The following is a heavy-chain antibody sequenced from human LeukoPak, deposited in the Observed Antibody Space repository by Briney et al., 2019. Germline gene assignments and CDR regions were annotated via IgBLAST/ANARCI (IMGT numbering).Heavy chain of an antibody. Sequence: ASVKVSCKASGYTFTSYDINWVRQATGQGLAWMGWMNPNSGNTGYAQKFQGRVTMTRNTSISTAYMELSSLRSEDTAVYYCARGLRDCSSTSCYWANAFDIWGQGTMVTVSS. J-gene: IGHJ3*02. CDR1: GYTFTSYD. CDR3: ARGLRDCSSTSCYWANAFDI. D-gene: IGHD2-2*01. V-gene: IGHV1-8*01. CDR2: MNPNSGNT.